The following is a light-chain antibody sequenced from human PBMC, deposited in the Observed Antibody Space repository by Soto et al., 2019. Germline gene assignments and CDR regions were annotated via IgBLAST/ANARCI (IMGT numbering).Light chain of an antibody. V-gene: IGKV3-15*01. CDR3: QQYNNWPPPLT. CDR1: QSVSSN. Sequence: EIVMTQSPATLSVSPGERATLSCRASQSVSSNLAWYQQKPGQAPRLLIHGASTRATGIPARFSGSWSGTDFTLTISSLQSEDFAVYYCQQYNNWPPPLTFGGGTKVEIK. J-gene: IGKJ4*01. CDR2: GAS.